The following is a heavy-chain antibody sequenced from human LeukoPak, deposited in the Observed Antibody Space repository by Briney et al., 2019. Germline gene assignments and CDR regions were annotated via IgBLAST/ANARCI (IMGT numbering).Heavy chain of an antibody. CDR3: ARRLGIDYYFDY. Sequence: PGGSLRLSCAASGFTFEDYGMSWVRQAPGKGLEWVSGINWNGGSTGYADSVKGRFTISRDNAKNSLYLQMNSLRAEDTALYYCARRLGIDYYFDYWGQGTLVTVSS. J-gene: IGHJ4*02. CDR1: GFTFEDYG. V-gene: IGHV3-20*04. D-gene: IGHD5-12*01. CDR2: INWNGGST.